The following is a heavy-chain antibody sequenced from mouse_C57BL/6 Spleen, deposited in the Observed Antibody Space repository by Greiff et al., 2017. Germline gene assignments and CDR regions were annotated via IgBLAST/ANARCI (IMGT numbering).Heavy chain of an antibody. CDR1: GFTFSDYG. D-gene: IGHD2-12*01. Sequence: EVTLVESGGGLVKPGGSLKLSCAASGFTFSDYGMHWVRPVPEKGLEWVAYISSGSSTIYYADTVKGRFPISRDKAKNTRFLQMTSLRSEDTAMYYCARGPDYRGYFDVWGTGTTVTVSS. CDR3: ARGPDYRGYFDV. J-gene: IGHJ1*03. V-gene: IGHV5-17*01. CDR2: ISSGSSTI.